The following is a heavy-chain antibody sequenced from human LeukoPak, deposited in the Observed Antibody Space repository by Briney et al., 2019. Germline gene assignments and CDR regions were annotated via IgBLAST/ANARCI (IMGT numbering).Heavy chain of an antibody. V-gene: IGHV4-59*01. D-gene: IGHD2-21*02. CDR1: GGSMSGYY. CDR3: ARSGDGNIDWYFDL. J-gene: IGHJ2*01. CDR2: IYCRGDT. Sequence: SETLSLTCTVSGGSMSGYYWSWIRQPPGRGLEWIGYIYCRGDTKYNPSLKSRVIILIDTSKNQFSLNLNSVTAADTAVYYCARSGDGNIDWYFDLWGRGTLVTVSS.